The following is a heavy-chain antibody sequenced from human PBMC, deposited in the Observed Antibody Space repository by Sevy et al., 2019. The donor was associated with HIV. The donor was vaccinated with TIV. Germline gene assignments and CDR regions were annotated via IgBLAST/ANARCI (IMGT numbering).Heavy chain of an antibody. CDR2: IKEDGSEK. Sequence: GGSLRLSCAASGFTFSTHWMSWVHQAPGKGLEWVTNIKEDGSEKYYVDSVKGRFTISRDNAKNSLFLQTNSLRAEDTAVYYCAKDVYWGQGTLVTVSS. CDR1: GFTFSTHW. J-gene: IGHJ4*02. V-gene: IGHV3-7*03. CDR3: AKDVY.